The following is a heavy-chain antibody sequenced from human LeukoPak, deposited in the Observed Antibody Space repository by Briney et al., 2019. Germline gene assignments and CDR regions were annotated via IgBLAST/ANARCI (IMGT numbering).Heavy chain of an antibody. CDR3: ARAAYNWN. D-gene: IGHD1-20*01. J-gene: IGHJ4*02. V-gene: IGHV3-11*01. Sequence: GGTLRLSLPSSVFTFRDYVMSGVRQAPGRGLEWVSYIDPSGTALFYADSVKGRFTISRDNGKNSLYLQLRSLRADDTAVYYCARAAYNWNWGQGTLVTVSS. CDR1: VFTFRDYV. CDR2: IDPSGTAL.